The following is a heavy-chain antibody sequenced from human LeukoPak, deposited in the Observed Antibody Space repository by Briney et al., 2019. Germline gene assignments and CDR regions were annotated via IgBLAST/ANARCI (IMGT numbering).Heavy chain of an antibody. CDR1: GFTFSSYE. CDR2: ISSSGSTI. V-gene: IGHV3-48*03. J-gene: IGHJ4*02. CDR3: ARDHGITGTTIYPL. D-gene: IGHD1-7*01. Sequence: GGSLRLSCAAYGFTFSSYEMNWVRQAPGKGLEWVSYISSSGSTIYYADSVKGRFTISRDNAKNSLYLQMNSLRAEDTAVYYCARDHGITGTTIYPLWGQGTLVTVSS.